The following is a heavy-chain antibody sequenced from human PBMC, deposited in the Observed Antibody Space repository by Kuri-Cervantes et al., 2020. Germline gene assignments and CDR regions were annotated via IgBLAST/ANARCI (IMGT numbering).Heavy chain of an antibody. D-gene: IGHD6-19*01. Sequence: GGSLRLSCAASGFTFDDYAMHWVRQAPGKGLEWVSGISWSSGSIGYADSVKGRFTISRDNSKNTLYLQMNSLRAEDTAVYYCARDPSSGWYFDLWGRGTLVTVSS. CDR1: GFTFDDYA. CDR2: ISWSSGSI. V-gene: IGHV3-9*01. J-gene: IGHJ2*01. CDR3: ARDPSSGWYFDL.